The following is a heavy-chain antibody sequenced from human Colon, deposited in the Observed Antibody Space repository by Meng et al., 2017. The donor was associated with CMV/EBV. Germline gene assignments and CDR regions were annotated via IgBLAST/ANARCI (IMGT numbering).Heavy chain of an antibody. CDR3: AKEGVEIEPFFDY. CDR1: GFPIRSYG. Sequence: GESLKISCVASGFPIRSYGMHWVRQAPGRGLEWMAYIRHDGNNQYYADSLKGRFTVSRDNSKNTVYLQMDSLRVDDTAVYYCAKEGVEIEPFFDYWGQGTLVTVSS. V-gene: IGHV3-30*02. CDR2: IRHDGNNQ. J-gene: IGHJ4*02. D-gene: IGHD1-1*01.